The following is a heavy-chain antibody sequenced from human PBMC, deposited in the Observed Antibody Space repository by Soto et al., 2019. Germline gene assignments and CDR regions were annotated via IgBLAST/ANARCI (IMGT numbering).Heavy chain of an antibody. D-gene: IGHD1-26*01. Sequence: ASVKVSCKASGYTFTSYGISWVRQAPGQGLEWMGWISAYNGNTNYAQKLQGRVTMTTDTSTSTAYMELRSLRSDDTAVYYCARVPLSGSYSPYNWFDPWGQGTLVTV. CDR3: ARVPLSGSYSPYNWFDP. V-gene: IGHV1-18*01. J-gene: IGHJ5*02. CDR1: GYTFTSYG. CDR2: ISAYNGNT.